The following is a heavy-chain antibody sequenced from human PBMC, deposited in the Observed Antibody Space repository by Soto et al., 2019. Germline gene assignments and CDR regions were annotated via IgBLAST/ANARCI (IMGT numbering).Heavy chain of an antibody. D-gene: IGHD4-17*01. CDR1: GYTFTTYP. J-gene: IGHJ4*02. V-gene: IGHV1-3*01. Sequence: ASVKVSCKASGYTFTTYPIHWVRQAPGQRLEWMGCINAGNDNTKYSQIFQGRVTITRDTSASTAYMELSSLRSEDTAVYYCARGNGDYIPFDYWGPGTLVTVSS. CDR3: ARGNGDYIPFDY. CDR2: INAGNDNT.